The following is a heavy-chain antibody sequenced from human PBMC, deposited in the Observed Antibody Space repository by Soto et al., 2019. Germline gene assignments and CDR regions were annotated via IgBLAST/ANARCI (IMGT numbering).Heavy chain of an antibody. CDR3: TRWNGYGDL. CDR1: GFSVSTYG. D-gene: IGHD1-1*01. CDR2: VSGGSGAT. J-gene: IGHJ5*02. V-gene: IGHV3-23*01. Sequence: DVQILESGGGLVEPGGSLRLSFAAAGFSVSTYGVTWVRQGPGKGLEWVSGVSGGSGATHFVDSVKGRFTITTDYPENTAYLQMNSLRVEDTAVYYCTRWNGYGDLWGQGILVTVS.